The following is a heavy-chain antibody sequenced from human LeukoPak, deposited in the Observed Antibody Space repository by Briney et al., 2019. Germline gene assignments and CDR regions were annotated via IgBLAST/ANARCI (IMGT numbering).Heavy chain of an antibody. J-gene: IGHJ4*02. V-gene: IGHV3-23*01. Sequence: GGSLRLSCAASGFTFSSYAMRGLRQAPGGGLEWVSPMSGSGGISYYTDSVKGRYTISRDNSKITLYLQMNSLRAEDTAVYYCAKISFLRGSSGYYMGSDYWGQGTLVTVSS. CDR3: AKISFLRGSSGYYMGSDY. CDR1: GFTFSSYA. CDR2: MSGSGGIS. D-gene: IGHD3-22*01.